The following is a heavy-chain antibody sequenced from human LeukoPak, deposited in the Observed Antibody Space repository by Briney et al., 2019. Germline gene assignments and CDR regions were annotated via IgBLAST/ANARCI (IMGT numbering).Heavy chain of an antibody. D-gene: IGHD3-22*01. Sequence: ASVKVSCKASGYTFTSYAMNWVRQAPGQGLEWMGWINTNTGNPTYAQGFTGRFVFSLDTSVSTAYLQISSLKAEDTAVYYCARDMYYYDSSGYFTGPRVGYWGQGTLVTVSS. CDR3: ARDMYYYDSSGYFTGPRVGY. V-gene: IGHV7-4-1*02. CDR2: INTNTGNP. J-gene: IGHJ4*02. CDR1: GYTFTSYA.